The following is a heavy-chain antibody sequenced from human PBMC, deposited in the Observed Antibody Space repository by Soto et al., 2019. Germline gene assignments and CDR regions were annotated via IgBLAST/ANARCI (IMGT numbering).Heavy chain of an antibody. Sequence: GSQRLSCEASGFTFSSYVMHWVRQAPGKGLEWVAVISYDGSNKYYADSVKGRFTISRDNSKNTLYLQMNSLRAEDTAVYYCAKDLGGGSYGMDVWGQGTTVTVSS. V-gene: IGHV3-30*18. CDR2: ISYDGSNK. CDR3: AKDLGGGSYGMDV. J-gene: IGHJ6*02. CDR1: GFTFSSYV. D-gene: IGHD3-10*01.